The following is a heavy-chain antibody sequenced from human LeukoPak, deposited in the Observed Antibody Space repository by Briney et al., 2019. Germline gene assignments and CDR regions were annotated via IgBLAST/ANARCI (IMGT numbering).Heavy chain of an antibody. V-gene: IGHV3-23*01. Sequence: PGGPLSLSCAVSGFPFSDFAMSWVRQAPGKGLEWVSTISGGGDNTYFADSVKGRFTIPRDNSKNTLFLQMVSLRAEDTAVYYCAKFEGALLGNYYMDVWGKGTTVTVSS. CDR2: ISGGGDNT. J-gene: IGHJ6*03. CDR3: AKFEGALLGNYYMDV. CDR1: GFPFSDFA.